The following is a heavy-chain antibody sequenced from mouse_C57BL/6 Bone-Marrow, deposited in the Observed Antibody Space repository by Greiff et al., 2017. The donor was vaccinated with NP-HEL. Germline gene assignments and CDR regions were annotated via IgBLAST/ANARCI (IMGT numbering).Heavy chain of an antibody. J-gene: IGHJ3*01. CDR2: ISYDGSN. CDR1: GYSITSGYY. V-gene: IGHV3-6*01. CDR3: ARDRTGTIAY. D-gene: IGHD4-1*01. Sequence: DVQLQQSGPGLVKPSQSLSLTCSVTGYSITSGYYWNRIRQFPGNKLEWMGYISYDGSNNYNPSLKNRISITRDTSKNQFFLKLNSVTTEDTATYYCARDRTGTIAYWGQGTLVTVSA.